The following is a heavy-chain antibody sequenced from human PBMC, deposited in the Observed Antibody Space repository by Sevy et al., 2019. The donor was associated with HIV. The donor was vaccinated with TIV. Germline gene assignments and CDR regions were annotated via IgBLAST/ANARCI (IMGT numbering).Heavy chain of an antibody. CDR3: AREGCTKPHDY. CDR2: FSFGCGQI. V-gene: IGHV3-23*01. CDR1: GFTFSIYS. D-gene: IGHD2-8*01. Sequence: GGSLRLSCVASGFTFSIYSMSWVRQAPGKGLEWVSTFSFGCGQINYADSVKGRFTISRDNSKNTLYLQMNSLSAEDTAVYYCAREGCTKPHDYWGQGTLVTVSS. J-gene: IGHJ4*02.